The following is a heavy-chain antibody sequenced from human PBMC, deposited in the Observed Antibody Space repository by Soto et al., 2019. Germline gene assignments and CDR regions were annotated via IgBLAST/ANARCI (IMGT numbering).Heavy chain of an antibody. D-gene: IGHD6-19*01. Sequence: EVQLLESGGGLVQPGGSLRLSCAASGFTFSSYAMSWVRQAPGKGLQWVSAISGSGGSTYYADSVKGRFTISRDNSKNTLYLQMNSLRAEDTAVYYCAKAYRSFIAVASYWGQGTLVTVSS. CDR3: AKAYRSFIAVASY. J-gene: IGHJ4*02. CDR1: GFTFSSYA. CDR2: ISGSGGST. V-gene: IGHV3-23*01.